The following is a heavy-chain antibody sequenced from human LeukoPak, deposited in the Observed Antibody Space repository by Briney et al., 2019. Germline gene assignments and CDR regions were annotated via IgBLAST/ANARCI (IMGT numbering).Heavy chain of an antibody. CDR2: VNHSGGT. Sequence: PSETLSLTCAVYGESFSYNYWSWIRQPPGKGLEWIGEVNHSGGTNYNPSLKSRVTISVDTSKNQFSLKLSSVTAADTAVYYCARLTRIAAAVDYWGQGTLVTVSS. CDR3: ARLTRIAAAVDY. D-gene: IGHD6-13*01. V-gene: IGHV4-34*01. J-gene: IGHJ4*02. CDR1: GESFSYNY.